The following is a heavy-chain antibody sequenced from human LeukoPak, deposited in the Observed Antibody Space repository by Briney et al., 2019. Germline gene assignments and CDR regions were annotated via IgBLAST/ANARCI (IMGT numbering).Heavy chain of an antibody. Sequence: SETLSLTCSVTGGSISRSSYYWGWIRQPPGEGLEWIGNIHYGGKTYYNPSLKSRVTISIDTSKNQFSLKLSSVTAADTAVYSCAKVGGLAVAGTDNWMDPWGQGTLVTVSS. V-gene: IGHV4-39*02. CDR2: IHYGGKT. CDR1: GGSISRSSYY. J-gene: IGHJ5*02. CDR3: AKVGGLAVAGTDNWMDP. D-gene: IGHD6-19*01.